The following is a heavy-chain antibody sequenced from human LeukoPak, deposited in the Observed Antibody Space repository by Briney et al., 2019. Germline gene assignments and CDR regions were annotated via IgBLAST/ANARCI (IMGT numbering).Heavy chain of an antibody. D-gene: IGHD3-10*01. J-gene: IGHJ6*04. CDR1: RFTFSSYD. CDR2: IGTAGDP. Sequence: GGPQRLPCTASRFTFSSYDMHWLRQATGKGLEWVSAIGTAGDPYYPGSVKGRVTISRENAKNSLYFQMNSLRAGDTAVYYCARGTYYGSGSYYYAGLNYYYGMDVWGKGTTVTVSS. V-gene: IGHV3-13*05. CDR3: ARGTYYGSGSYYYAGLNYYYGMDV.